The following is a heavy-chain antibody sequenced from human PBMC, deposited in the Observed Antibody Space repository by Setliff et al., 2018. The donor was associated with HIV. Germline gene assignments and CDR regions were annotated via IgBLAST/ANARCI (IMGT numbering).Heavy chain of an antibody. CDR2: VYYSGST. CDR1: GGSISSSGPGYY. V-gene: IGHV4-39*01. J-gene: IGHJ4*02. D-gene: IGHD3-3*01. Sequence: SETLSLTCTVSGGSISSSGPGYYWGWVRQAPGGGLEWIGSVYYSGSTYYNPSLKSRVTIPLDTPKNQLSLRLTSMTAADTAVYYCARSQPDTIFGVVIFDYWGQGKMVTVSS. CDR3: ARSQPDTIFGVVIFDY.